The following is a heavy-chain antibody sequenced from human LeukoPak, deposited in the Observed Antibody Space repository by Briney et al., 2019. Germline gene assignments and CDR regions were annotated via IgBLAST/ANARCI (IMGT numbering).Heavy chain of an antibody. CDR2: IYPRDSDT. D-gene: IGHD6-19*01. V-gene: IGHV5-51*01. CDR3: AKEDSGGWRYFDS. J-gene: IGHJ4*02. CDR1: GYSFTNYW. Sequence: PGESLKISCKGSGYSFTNYWIAWVRQMPGKGLEWMGIIYPRDSDTRYSPSFQGHVTISVDKSISTAYLQWSSLKASDTATYYCAKEDSGGWRYFDSWGQGTLVTVFS.